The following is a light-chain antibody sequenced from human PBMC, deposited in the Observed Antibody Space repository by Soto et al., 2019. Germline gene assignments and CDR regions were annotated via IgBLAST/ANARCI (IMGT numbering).Light chain of an antibody. CDR1: QSVSSY. CDR2: DAS. J-gene: IGKJ5*01. V-gene: IGKV3-11*01. Sequence: EIVLTQSPATLSLSPGERATLSCRASQSVSSYLAWYQQKRGQAPRLLIYDASNRATGIPARFSGSGSGTDFTLTISSLEPEDFAVYYCQQRMNWPLTFGQGTRREIK. CDR3: QQRMNWPLT.